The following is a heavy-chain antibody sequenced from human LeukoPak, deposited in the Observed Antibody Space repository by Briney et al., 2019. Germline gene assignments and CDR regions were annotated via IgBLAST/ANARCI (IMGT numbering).Heavy chain of an antibody. CDR1: GGSFSGYY. CDR2: INHSGST. CDR3: ARREGDTCMVLSFDY. D-gene: IGHD5-18*01. V-gene: IGHV4-34*01. J-gene: IGHJ4*02. Sequence: SETLSLSCAVSGGSFSGYYWSWIRQPPGQGLEWIGEINHSGSTNYNPSLKSRATISVDTSKNQFSLNLSSETAADTAVYYCARREGDTCMVLSFDYWGQGTLVTVSS.